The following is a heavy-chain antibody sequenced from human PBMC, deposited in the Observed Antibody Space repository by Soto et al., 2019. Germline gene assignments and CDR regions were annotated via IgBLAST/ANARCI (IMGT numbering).Heavy chain of an antibody. J-gene: IGHJ4*02. CDR3: ARARRPGPYGAVSH. CDR2: ISRSGTTI. D-gene: IGHD4-17*01. Sequence: QVQLVESGGGLVKPGGSLRLSCAGSGFTFDDYYMSWVRQAPVKGLEWVSYISRSGTTIHYADSVKGRFPISRDNAENSLYLPMNSLRVDVTAVYYCARARRPGPYGAVSHWGQGTLVTVAS. V-gene: IGHV3-11*01. CDR1: GFTFDDYY.